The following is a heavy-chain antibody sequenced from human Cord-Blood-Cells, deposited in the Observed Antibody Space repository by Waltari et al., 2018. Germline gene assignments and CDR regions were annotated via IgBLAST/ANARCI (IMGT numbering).Heavy chain of an antibody. CDR2: INPNSGGT. V-gene: IGHV1-2*04. CDR3: ARGVVPAAKGFDP. CDR1: GYTFTGYY. Sequence: QVQLVQSGAEVKKPGASVKVSCKASGYTFTGYYMHWVRHAPGQGLEWKGWINPNSGGTNYAQKFQGWVTMTRDTSISTAYMELSRLRSDDTAVYYCARGVVPAAKGFDPWGQGTLVTVSS. J-gene: IGHJ5*02. D-gene: IGHD2-2*01.